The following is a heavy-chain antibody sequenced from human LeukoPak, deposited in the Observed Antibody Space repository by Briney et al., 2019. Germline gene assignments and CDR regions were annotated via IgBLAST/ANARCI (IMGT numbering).Heavy chain of an antibody. Sequence: PSETLSLTCTVSGASISSYYWSWIRQSPRKGLEWIGHGHYSGSTNYNPSLKSRVSISVDTSKNQFSLNLNSVTAADTAVYYCARDRSEREAFDIWGHGTMVTVSS. CDR2: GHYSGST. CDR3: ARDRSEREAFDI. V-gene: IGHV4-59*01. CDR1: GASISSYY. D-gene: IGHD1-26*01. J-gene: IGHJ3*02.